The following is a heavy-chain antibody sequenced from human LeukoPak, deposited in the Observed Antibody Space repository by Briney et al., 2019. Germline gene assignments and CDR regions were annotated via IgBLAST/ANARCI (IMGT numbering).Heavy chain of an antibody. D-gene: IGHD2-15*01. V-gene: IGHV1-3*01. CDR3: ARDGGYNWFDP. CDR2: INAGNGNT. Sequence: ALVKVSCKASGYTFTSYAMHWVRQAPGQRLEWMGWINAGNGNTKYSQKFQGRVTITRDTSASTAYMELSSLRSEDTAVYYCARDGGYNWFDPWGQGTLVTVSS. CDR1: GYTFTSYA. J-gene: IGHJ5*02.